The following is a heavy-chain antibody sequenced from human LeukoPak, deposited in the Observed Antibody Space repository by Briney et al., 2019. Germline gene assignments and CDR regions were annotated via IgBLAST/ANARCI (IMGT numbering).Heavy chain of an antibody. J-gene: IGHJ4*02. V-gene: IGHV3-30*02. CDR2: IRYDGSYE. Sequence: GGSLRLSCAASAFTFSSYGMHWVRQAPGKGLEWVSFIRYDGSYEYYPDSVRGRFIISRDVSKNTVFLQMNSLRLEDTAVYFCARDFRATVVTAGPDYWGQGTLVTVSS. CDR1: AFTFSSYG. D-gene: IGHD4-23*01. CDR3: ARDFRATVVTAGPDY.